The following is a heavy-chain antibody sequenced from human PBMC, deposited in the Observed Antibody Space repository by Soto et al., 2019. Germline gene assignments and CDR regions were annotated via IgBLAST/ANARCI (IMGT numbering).Heavy chain of an antibody. V-gene: IGHV4-31*03. D-gene: IGHD6-6*01. CDR1: GGSIISGGYY. CDR2: IYYSGST. CDR3: ARDRPTVSSSWEFDY. Sequence: SETLSLTCTVSGGSIISGGYYWSLIRQHPGKGLEWIGYIYYSGSTYYNPSLKSRVTISVDTSKNQFSLKLSSVTAADTAVYYCARDRPTVSSSWEFDYWGQGTLVTVSS. J-gene: IGHJ4*02.